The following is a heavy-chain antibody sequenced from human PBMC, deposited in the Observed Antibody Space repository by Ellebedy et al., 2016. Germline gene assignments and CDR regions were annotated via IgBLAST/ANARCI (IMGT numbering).Heavy chain of an antibody. CDR2: MNPNNGNS. Sequence: ASVKVSCKASGYPFTSSDINWVRQATGQGLEWMGWMNPNNGNSGYAQQFQGRVTMTRNTSISTAYMELSSLRSEDTAVYYCARVSYYYGSQGVSWFDPWGQGTLVTVSS. CDR1: GYPFTSSD. J-gene: IGHJ5*02. D-gene: IGHD3-10*01. V-gene: IGHV1-8*01. CDR3: ARVSYYYGSQGVSWFDP.